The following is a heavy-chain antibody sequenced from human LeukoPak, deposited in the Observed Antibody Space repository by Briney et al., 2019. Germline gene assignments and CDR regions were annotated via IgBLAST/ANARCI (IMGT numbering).Heavy chain of an antibody. CDR1: GFTFSNYA. Sequence: GGSLRLSCAAPGFTFSNYALIWVRQAPVRGLEWVVGISAIGGSTYYADSLKGRFTISRDNSKNTLYLQMNSLRAEDTAVYYCAKDRSSSWYPSYMDVWGKGTTVTVSS. V-gene: IGHV3-23*01. D-gene: IGHD6-13*01. CDR2: ISAIGGST. CDR3: AKDRSSSWYPSYMDV. J-gene: IGHJ6*03.